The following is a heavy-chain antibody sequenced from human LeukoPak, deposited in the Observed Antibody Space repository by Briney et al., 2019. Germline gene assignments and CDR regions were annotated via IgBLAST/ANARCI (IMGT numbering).Heavy chain of an antibody. V-gene: IGHV1-69*13. J-gene: IGHJ3*02. D-gene: IGHD1-26*01. CDR2: IIPIFGTA. CDR1: GYTFTSYG. CDR3: AREWEVVGATTGAFDI. Sequence: SVKVSCKASGYTFTSYGISWVRQAPGQGLEWMGGIIPIFGTANYAQKFQGRVTITADESTSTAYIELSSLRSEDTAVYYCAREWEVVGATTGAFDIWGQGTMVTVSS.